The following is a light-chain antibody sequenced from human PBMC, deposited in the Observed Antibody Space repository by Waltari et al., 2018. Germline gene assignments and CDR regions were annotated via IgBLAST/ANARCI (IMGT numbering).Light chain of an antibody. CDR3: SSYISSTTPYV. J-gene: IGLJ1*01. Sequence: QSALTQPASVSGSPGQSITISCTGTSRDLGAHNSVPWYQEHPGKAPKLMVYEVSNRPSGVSNRFSGSKSGNTASLTISGLQAEDEADYYCSSYISSTTPYVFGTGTKVTVL. CDR2: EVS. V-gene: IGLV2-14*01. CDR1: SRDLGAHNS.